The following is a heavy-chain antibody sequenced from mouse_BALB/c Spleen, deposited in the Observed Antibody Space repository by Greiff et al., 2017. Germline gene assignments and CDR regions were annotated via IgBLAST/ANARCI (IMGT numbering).Heavy chain of an antibody. CDR2: ISSGSSTI. Sequence: VQLKESGGGLVQPGGSRKLSCAASGFTFSSFGMHWVRQAPEKGLEWVAYISSGSSTIYYADTVKGRFTISRDNPKNTLFLQMTSLRSEDTAMYYCARRTGTGGFDYWGQGTTLTVSS. V-gene: IGHV5-17*02. CDR1: GFTFSSFG. D-gene: IGHD4-1*01. CDR3: ARRTGTGGFDY. J-gene: IGHJ2*01.